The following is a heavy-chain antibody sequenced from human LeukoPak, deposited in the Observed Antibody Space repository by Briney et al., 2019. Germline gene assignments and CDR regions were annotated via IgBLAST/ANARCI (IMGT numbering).Heavy chain of an antibody. CDR1: GVTFTTYA. D-gene: IGHD3-10*01. Sequence: PGGSLRLSCAASGVTFTTYAMSWVRQAPGKGLEWVSRISDSGGSTYYADSVKGRFTLSRDNSKNTLFLRMSSLRAEDTAVYYCAKEQYFYGSGDAFDIWGQGTMVTVSS. CDR3: AKEQYFYGSGDAFDI. J-gene: IGHJ3*02. V-gene: IGHV3-23*01. CDR2: ISDSGGST.